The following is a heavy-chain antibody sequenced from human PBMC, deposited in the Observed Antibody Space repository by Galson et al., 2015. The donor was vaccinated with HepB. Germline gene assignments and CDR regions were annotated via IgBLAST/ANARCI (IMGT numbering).Heavy chain of an antibody. CDR1: GFTFSSYA. D-gene: IGHD6-19*01. CDR2: ISYDGSNK. V-gene: IGHV3-30*04. CDR3: ARAYSSGWYTFGFDY. Sequence: SLRLSCAASGFTFSSYAMHWVRQAPGKGLEWVAVISYDGSNKYYADSVKGRFTISRDNSKNTLYLQMNSLRAEDTAVYYCARAYSSGWYTFGFDYWGQGTLVTVSS. J-gene: IGHJ4*02.